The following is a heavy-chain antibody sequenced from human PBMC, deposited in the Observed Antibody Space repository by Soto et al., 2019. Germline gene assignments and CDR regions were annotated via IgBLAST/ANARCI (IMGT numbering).Heavy chain of an antibody. CDR1: GYSFTSYW. J-gene: IGHJ5*02. CDR3: ARQEASSSGWYFRS. Sequence: PXEFLTISRKGSGYSFTSYWIGLVRQMPGKGLEWMGIIYPGDPDTRYSPSFQGQVTISADKSISTAYLQWSSLKASDTAMYYCARQEASSSGWYFRSWGQGTLVTVSS. V-gene: IGHV5-51*01. D-gene: IGHD6-19*01. CDR2: IYPGDPDT.